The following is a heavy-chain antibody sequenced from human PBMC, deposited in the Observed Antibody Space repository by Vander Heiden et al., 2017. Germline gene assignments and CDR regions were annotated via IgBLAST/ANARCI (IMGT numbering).Heavy chain of an antibody. J-gene: IGHJ6*02. CDR1: GFTFSSYG. D-gene: IGHD6-19*01. V-gene: IGHV3-33*01. CDR3: AREGGWDDYYYYSMDV. CDR2: IWYDGSNK. Sequence: RLSCAASGFTFSSYGMHWVRQAPGKGLEWVAVIWYDGSNKYYADSVKGRFTISRDNSKNTLYLQMNSLRAEETAVYYCAREGGWDDYYYYSMDVWGQGTTVTVSS.